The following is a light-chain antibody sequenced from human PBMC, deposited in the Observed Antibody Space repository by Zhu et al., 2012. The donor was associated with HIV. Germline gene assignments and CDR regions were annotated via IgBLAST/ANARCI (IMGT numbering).Light chain of an antibody. V-gene: IGKV1-5*03. CDR2: QAS. CDR1: QSISHW. J-gene: IGKJ2*01. CDR3: QQYNSYSPYT. Sequence: DIQMTQSPSTLSASVGDRVTITCRASQSISHWLAWYQQKPGKAPKLLIYQASSLESGVPSRFSGSGSGTEFTLTINSLQPDDFATYYCQQYNSYSPYTFGQGTKLEIK.